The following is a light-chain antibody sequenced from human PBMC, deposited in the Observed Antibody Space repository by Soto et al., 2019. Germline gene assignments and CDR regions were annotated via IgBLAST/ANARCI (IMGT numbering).Light chain of an antibody. V-gene: IGKV1-9*01. Sequence: DIQLTPSPSFLSASVGDRVTITCRASQGIRSYLAWYQQKPGKAPKLLIYAASTLQSGVPSRFSGSGSGTEFTLTISSLQPEDFATYYCQQLNSYPITFGQGTRLEIK. J-gene: IGKJ5*01. CDR2: AAS. CDR3: QQLNSYPIT. CDR1: QGIRSY.